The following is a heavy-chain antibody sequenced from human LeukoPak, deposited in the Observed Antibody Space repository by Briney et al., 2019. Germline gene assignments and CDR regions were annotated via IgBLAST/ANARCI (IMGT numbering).Heavy chain of an antibody. V-gene: IGHV3-33*08. Sequence: GGSLRLSCAASGFTFSSYGMLWVRQTPGMGLEWVAFIRYDGDNKYYADSVKGRFTISRDNSKNTLYLQMNSLRAEDTAVYYCARDGAQVGVTFDYWGQGTLVTVSS. J-gene: IGHJ4*02. D-gene: IGHD1-26*01. CDR1: GFTFSSYG. CDR3: ARDGAQVGVTFDY. CDR2: IRYDGDNK.